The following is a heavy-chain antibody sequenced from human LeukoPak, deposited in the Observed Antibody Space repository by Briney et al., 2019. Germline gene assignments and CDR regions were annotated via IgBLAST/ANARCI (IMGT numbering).Heavy chain of an antibody. CDR1: WDSFSSNSAP. CDR2: TYYRSKWYT. Sequence: SQTLSLTCAISWDSFSSNSAPWNWIRQSPSRVLEWLGRTYYRSKWYTDYGVSVRSRMTINTDTSKNQLSLQLNSATPEETDVNYRSRDLQRRLDCWGQGTLVTVSS. V-gene: IGHV6-1*01. D-gene: IGHD6-25*01. J-gene: IGHJ4*02. CDR3: SRDLQRRLDC.